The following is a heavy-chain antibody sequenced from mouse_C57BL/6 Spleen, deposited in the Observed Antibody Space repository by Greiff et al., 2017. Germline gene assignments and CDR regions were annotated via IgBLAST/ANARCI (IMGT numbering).Heavy chain of an antibody. V-gene: IGHV1-74*01. CDR1: GYTFTSYW. J-gene: IGHJ2*01. CDR3: AMGGNPYYFDY. Sequence: QVQLQQPGAELVKPGASVKVSCKASGYTFTSYWMHWVKQRPGQGLEWIGRIHPSDSDTNYNQKFKGKATLTEDKSSSTAYMQRSSLTSEDSAVYYCAMGGNPYYFDYWGQGTTLTVSS. D-gene: IGHD2-1*01. CDR2: IHPSDSDT.